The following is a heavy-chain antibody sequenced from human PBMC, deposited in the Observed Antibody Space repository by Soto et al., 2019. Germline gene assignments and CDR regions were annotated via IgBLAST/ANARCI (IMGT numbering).Heavy chain of an antibody. CDR3: ARWEADYDILTGFLSQ. CDR1: GYTFTIYG. CDR2: ISAYNGNT. D-gene: IGHD3-9*01. Sequence: ASVKVSCKASGYTFTIYGIIWVRQAPGQGLEWMGWISAYNGNTNYAQKLQGRVTMTTDTSTSTAYMELRSLRSDDTAVYYCARWEADYDILTGFLSQWGQGTLVTVSS. J-gene: IGHJ4*02. V-gene: IGHV1-18*01.